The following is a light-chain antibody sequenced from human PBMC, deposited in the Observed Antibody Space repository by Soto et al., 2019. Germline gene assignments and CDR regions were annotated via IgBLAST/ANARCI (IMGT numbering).Light chain of an antibody. CDR3: QQYGSSPET. V-gene: IGKV3-20*01. CDR1: QRVRSSS. CDR2: GAS. Sequence: EIVLTQSPAPLSLSPGERATLSCRASQRVRSSSLAWYQQKPGQAPRLLIYGASSRATGIPVRFSGSGSGTDFTLTISRLEPEDFAVYYCQQYGSSPETFGQGTKVEI. J-gene: IGKJ1*01.